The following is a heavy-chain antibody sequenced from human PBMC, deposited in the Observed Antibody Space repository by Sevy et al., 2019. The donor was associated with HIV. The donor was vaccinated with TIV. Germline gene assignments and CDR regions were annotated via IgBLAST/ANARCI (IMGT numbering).Heavy chain of an antibody. CDR1: GFTFTNYW. Sequence: GGSLRLSCAASGFTFTNYWMHWVRQAPGKGLVWVSRVDNDGSGTNYADSVKGRFTISRDNAKNTVYLQMNSLRAEDTAVYYCTRDMYGIDYWGQGTPVTVSS. D-gene: IGHD2-8*01. J-gene: IGHJ4*02. CDR2: VDNDGSGT. V-gene: IGHV3-74*01. CDR3: TRDMYGIDY.